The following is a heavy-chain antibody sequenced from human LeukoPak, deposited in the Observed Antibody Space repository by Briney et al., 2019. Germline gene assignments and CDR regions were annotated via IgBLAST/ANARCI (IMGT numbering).Heavy chain of an antibody. V-gene: IGHV3-30*02. CDR1: GFTFSSYA. CDR2: IWYGGSNK. Sequence: GGSLRLSRAASGFTFSSYAMHWVRQAPGKGLEWVAVIWYGGSNKYYADSVKGRFTISRDNSKNTLYLQMNSLRAEDTAVYYCAKGNSSSSAFDYWGQGTLVTVSS. D-gene: IGHD6-6*01. J-gene: IGHJ4*02. CDR3: AKGNSSSSAFDY.